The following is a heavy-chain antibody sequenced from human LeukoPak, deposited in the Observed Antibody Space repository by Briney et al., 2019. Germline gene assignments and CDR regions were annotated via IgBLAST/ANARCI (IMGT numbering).Heavy chain of an antibody. J-gene: IGHJ6*03. V-gene: IGHV4-59*01. Sequence: SETLSLTCTVSGGSTSSYYWSWIRQPPGKGLEWIGYIYYSGSTNYNPSLKSRVTISVDTSKNQFSLKLSSVTAADTAVYYCASTNYDFWSGYGYYYYYYMDVWGKGTTVTVSS. CDR2: IYYSGST. CDR3: ASTNYDFWSGYGYYYYYYMDV. D-gene: IGHD3-3*01. CDR1: GGSTSSYY.